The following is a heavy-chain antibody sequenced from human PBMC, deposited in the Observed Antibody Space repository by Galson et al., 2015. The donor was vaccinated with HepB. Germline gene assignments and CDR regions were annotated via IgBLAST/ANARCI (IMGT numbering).Heavy chain of an antibody. Sequence: SVKVSCKASGYTFTSYGISWVRQAPGQGLEWMGWISAYNGNTNYAQKLQGRVTMTTDTSTSTANMELRSLRSDDTAVYYCARRGIAAAGPYYFDYWGQGTLVTVSS. CDR1: GYTFTSYG. CDR2: ISAYNGNT. J-gene: IGHJ4*02. V-gene: IGHV1-18*01. D-gene: IGHD6-13*01. CDR3: ARRGIAAAGPYYFDY.